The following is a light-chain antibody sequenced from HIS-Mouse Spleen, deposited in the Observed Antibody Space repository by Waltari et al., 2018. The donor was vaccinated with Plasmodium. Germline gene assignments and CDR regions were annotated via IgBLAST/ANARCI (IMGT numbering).Light chain of an antibody. CDR2: KDS. J-gene: IGLJ2*01. Sequence: SYELTQPPSVSVSPGQTARITCSGDALPKQYAYWYQQKQGQAPELVIYKDSERPSGIPERFSGSRSATTVQLTISGVKAEDEADYYCQSADSSGTYRVFGGGTKLTVL. CDR1: ALPKQY. CDR3: QSADSSGTYRV. V-gene: IGLV3-25*03.